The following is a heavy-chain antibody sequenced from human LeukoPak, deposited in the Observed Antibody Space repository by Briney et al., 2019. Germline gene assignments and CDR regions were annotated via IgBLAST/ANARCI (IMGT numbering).Heavy chain of an antibody. CDR1: GGSVSSGSYY. CDR2: IYYSGST. V-gene: IGHV4-61*01. Sequence: PSETLSLTCTVSGGSVSSGSYYWSWIRQPPGKGLEWIGYIYYSGSTNYNPSLKSRVTISVGTSKNQFSLKLSSVTAADTAVYYCARVSVGYYYDSSGYLDYWGQGTLVTVSS. J-gene: IGHJ4*02. CDR3: ARVSVGYYYDSSGYLDY. D-gene: IGHD3-22*01.